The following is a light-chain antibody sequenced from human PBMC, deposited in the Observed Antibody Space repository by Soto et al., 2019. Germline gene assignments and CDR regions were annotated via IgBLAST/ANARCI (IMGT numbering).Light chain of an antibody. J-gene: IGKJ5*01. CDR1: QSVDSTY. CDR3: QQRSNWR. V-gene: IGKV3-11*01. Sequence: EIVLTQSPGTLSLSPGERATLSCRASQSVDSTYLAWYQQKPDQSPRLLIYDTSNRATGIPARFSGSGSGTDFTLTISSLEPEDFAVYYCQQRSNWRFGQGTRLENK. CDR2: DTS.